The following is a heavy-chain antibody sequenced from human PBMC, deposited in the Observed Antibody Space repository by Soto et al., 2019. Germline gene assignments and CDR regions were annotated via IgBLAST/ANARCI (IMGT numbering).Heavy chain of an antibody. CDR2: IRHTTSAT. CDR3: ARDRGSSGMFELDV. Sequence: GGSLRLSCVASQFPFDVYSMHWVRQAPRKGLEWVSYIRHTTSATFYADAVKGRFTISRDNRKNSLFLQMNSLRDDDTGVYFCARDRGSSGMFELDVWGPGTLVTVSS. V-gene: IGHV3-48*02. CDR1: QFPFDVYS. D-gene: IGHD6-19*01. J-gene: IGHJ3*01.